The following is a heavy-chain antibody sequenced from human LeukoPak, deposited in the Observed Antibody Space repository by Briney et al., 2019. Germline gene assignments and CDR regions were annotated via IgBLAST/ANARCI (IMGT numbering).Heavy chain of an antibody. D-gene: IGHD6-19*01. J-gene: IGHJ6*03. Sequence: TGGSLRLSCAASGITFSSYGMSWVRQAPGKGLEWVSSISSTGGTTYYADSVKGRFTISRDNSKNTLYLQVNSLRAEDTAVYYCARDPSYSSGWNNYYYYYMDVWGKGTTVTVSS. CDR2: ISSTGGTT. CDR3: ARDPSYSSGWNNYYYYYMDV. CDR1: GITFSSYG. V-gene: IGHV3-23*01.